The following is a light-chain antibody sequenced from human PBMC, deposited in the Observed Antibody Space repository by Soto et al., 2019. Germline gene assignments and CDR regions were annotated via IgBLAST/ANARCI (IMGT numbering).Light chain of an antibody. Sequence: QSVLTDPASLSGSPGQSITISCTGTSSDVGRYDYVSWYQLHPGKAPKLMVFEVSNRPSGVSYRFSGSKSGNTASLTISGLQADDEADYFCSSYSISTAYLFGTGTNVTVL. CDR3: SSYSISTAYL. CDR1: SSDVGRYDY. CDR2: EVS. J-gene: IGLJ1*01. V-gene: IGLV2-14*01.